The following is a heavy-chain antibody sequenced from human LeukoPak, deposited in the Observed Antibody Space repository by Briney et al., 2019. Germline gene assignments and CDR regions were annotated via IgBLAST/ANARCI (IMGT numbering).Heavy chain of an antibody. Sequence: GGSLRLSCAASGFTVSGTYMSWVRQAPGKGLEWVSAIYTGGTTYYSDSVEGRFTISRDKSKNTLYLQMDSLRVEDTAVYYCARDQATSGGGLDSWGQGTLVTVSS. CDR3: ARDQATSGGGLDS. D-gene: IGHD3-16*01. V-gene: IGHV3-53*01. CDR1: GFTVSGTY. J-gene: IGHJ4*02. CDR2: IYTGGTT.